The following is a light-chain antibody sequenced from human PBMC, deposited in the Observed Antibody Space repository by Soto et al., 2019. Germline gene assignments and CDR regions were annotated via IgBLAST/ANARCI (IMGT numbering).Light chain of an antibody. Sequence: ETVMTQSPATLSASPGESATRSCRASQSVNSDLAWYQQIPGQAPRLLIYSASTGATGGPARFSGSGSGTEFTLTISSLQSEDFAMYYCQQYNNWPLTFGGGNKVEL. V-gene: IGKV3-15*01. CDR3: QQYNNWPLT. CDR1: QSVNSD. J-gene: IGKJ4*01. CDR2: SAS.